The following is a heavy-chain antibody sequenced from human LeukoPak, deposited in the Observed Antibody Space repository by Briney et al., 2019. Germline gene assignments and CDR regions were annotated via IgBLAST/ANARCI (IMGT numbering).Heavy chain of an antibody. V-gene: IGHV3-30*04. D-gene: IGHD5-12*01. CDR3: AKTRMWLREFDY. Sequence: PGGSLRLSCATSGFSFYNLAFHWVRQAPGKGLEWVSLISHDGNSRKYADSVKGRFIVSRDTSKNTLYLQMNSLRAEDTAVYYCAKTRMWLREFDYWGQGTLVTVSS. J-gene: IGHJ4*02. CDR1: GFSFYNLA. CDR2: ISHDGNSR.